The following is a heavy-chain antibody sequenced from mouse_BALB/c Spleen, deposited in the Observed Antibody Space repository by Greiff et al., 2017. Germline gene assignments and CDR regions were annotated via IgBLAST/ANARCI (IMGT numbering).Heavy chain of an antibody. J-gene: IGHJ1*01. V-gene: IGHV7-3*02. D-gene: IGHD4-1*01. Sequence: EVHLVESGGGLVQPGGSLRLSCATSGFTFTDYYMSWVRQPPGKALEWLGFIRNKANGYTTEYSASVKGRFTISRDNSQSILYLQMNTLRAEDSATYYCARDLTGYWYFDVWGAGTTVTVSS. CDR2: IRNKANGYTT. CDR1: GFTFTDYY. CDR3: ARDLTGYWYFDV.